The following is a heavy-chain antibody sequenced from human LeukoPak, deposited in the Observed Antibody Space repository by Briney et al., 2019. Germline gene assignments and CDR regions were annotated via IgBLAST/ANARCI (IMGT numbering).Heavy chain of an antibody. CDR2: INPNSGGT. Sequence: ASVKVSCKASGYTFTGYYMHWVRQAPGQGLEWIGRINPNSGGTNYAQKFQGRVTMTRDTSISTAYMELSRLRSDDTAVYYCADHYYDSSGYYEYFDYWGQGTLVTVSS. CDR1: GYTFTGYY. J-gene: IGHJ4*02. V-gene: IGHV1-2*06. D-gene: IGHD3-22*01. CDR3: ADHYYDSSGYYEYFDY.